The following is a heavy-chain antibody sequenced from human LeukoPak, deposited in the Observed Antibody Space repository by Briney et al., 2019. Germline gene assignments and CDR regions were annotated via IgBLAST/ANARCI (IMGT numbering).Heavy chain of an antibody. V-gene: IGHV1-18*01. CDR3: ARGRKDYGDYYFDY. CDR1: GYTFTSYG. D-gene: IGHD4-17*01. J-gene: IGHJ4*02. CDR2: ISAYNGDT. Sequence: ASVKVSCKASGYTFTSYGISWVRLAPGQGLEWMGWISAYNGDTNYAQKLQDRVTMTTDTSTSTAYMELRSLRSDDTAVYYCARGRKDYGDYYFDYWGQEILVTVSS.